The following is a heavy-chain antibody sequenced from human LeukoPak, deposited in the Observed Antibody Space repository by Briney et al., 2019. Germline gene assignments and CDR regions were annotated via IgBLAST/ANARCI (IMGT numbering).Heavy chain of an antibody. V-gene: IGHV3-48*01. CDR3: ARDFRYAFDN. CDR2: IGIDTGRT. Sequence: GGSLRLSCAASGFAFIEYSMNWVRQAPGKGLEWISYIGIDTGRTKYPDSVKGRFTISRDKAKNSLYLQMNSLRVEDTAVYYCARDFRYAFDNWGQGTLVTVSS. D-gene: IGHD1-1*01. CDR1: GFAFIEYS. J-gene: IGHJ4*02.